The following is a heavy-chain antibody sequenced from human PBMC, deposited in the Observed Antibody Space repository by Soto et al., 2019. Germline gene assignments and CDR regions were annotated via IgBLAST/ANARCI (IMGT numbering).Heavy chain of an antibody. CDR2: IDGSGATT. CDR3: AKNSGWFDS. V-gene: IGHV3-23*01. CDR1: GFTFRSND. D-gene: IGHD3-10*01. Sequence: GGSLRLSCAASGFTFRSNDMTWFRQAPGKGLEWVSTIDGSGATTYYADFVEGRFTVSRDNSKNTVYVQMNNLRADDTALYYCAKNSGWFDSWGQGTLVTVSS. J-gene: IGHJ5*01.